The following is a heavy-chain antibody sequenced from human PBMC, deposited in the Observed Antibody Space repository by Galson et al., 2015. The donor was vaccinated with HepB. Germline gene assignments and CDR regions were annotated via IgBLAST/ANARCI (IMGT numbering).Heavy chain of an antibody. CDR2: ISGSGHMM. Sequence: SLRLSCAASGFVFSDYYMVWIRQAPGQGLEWLSYISGSGHMMSYVDSVKGRFTISRDNAKNSVSLQMNSVRVDDTAVYSCARAKPTTLGFLPLGYFDLWGQGRLVSVSP. D-gene: IGHD7-27*01. J-gene: IGHJ4*02. V-gene: IGHV3-11*01. CDR1: GFVFSDYY. CDR3: ARAKPTTLGFLPLGYFDL.